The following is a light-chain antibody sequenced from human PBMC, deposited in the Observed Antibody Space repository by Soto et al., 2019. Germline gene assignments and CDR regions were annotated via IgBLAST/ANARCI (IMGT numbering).Light chain of an antibody. CDR2: GAS. CDR1: QSVSSSY. J-gene: IGKJ5*01. Sequence: EIVLTQSPGTLSLSPGERATLSCRASQSVSSSYLACYQQKPGXXXXXFIYGASSRATGIPARFSGSGSGTEFTLTISSLQSEDFAVYSCQQYNNWPITFGQGTRLEIK. V-gene: IGKV3D-15*01. CDR3: QQYNNWPIT.